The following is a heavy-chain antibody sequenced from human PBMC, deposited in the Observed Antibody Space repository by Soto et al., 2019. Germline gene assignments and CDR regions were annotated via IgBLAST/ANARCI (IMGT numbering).Heavy chain of an antibody. CDR1: GFTFSSYG. CDR2: ISYDGSNK. CDR3: AKDLATMVRGVIAAFDI. J-gene: IGHJ3*02. Sequence: GGSLRLSCAASGFTFSSYGMHWVRQAPGKGLEWVAVISYDGSNKYYADSVKGRFTISRDNSKNTLYLQMNSLRAEDTAVYYCAKDLATMVRGVIAAFDIWGQGTMVTVSS. D-gene: IGHD3-10*01. V-gene: IGHV3-30*18.